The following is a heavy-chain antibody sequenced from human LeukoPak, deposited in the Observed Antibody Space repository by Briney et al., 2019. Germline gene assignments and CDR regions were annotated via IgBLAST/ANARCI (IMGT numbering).Heavy chain of an antibody. D-gene: IGHD6-13*01. Sequence: SETLSLTCTVSGGSISSSSYYWGWIRQPPGKGLEWIGSIYYSGSTYYNPSLKSRVTISVDTSKNQFSLKLSSVTAADTAVYYCATRSHSSSALGARVFDYWGQGTLVTVSS. CDR2: IYYSGST. CDR1: GGSISSSSYY. J-gene: IGHJ4*02. CDR3: ATRSHSSSALGARVFDY. V-gene: IGHV4-39*01.